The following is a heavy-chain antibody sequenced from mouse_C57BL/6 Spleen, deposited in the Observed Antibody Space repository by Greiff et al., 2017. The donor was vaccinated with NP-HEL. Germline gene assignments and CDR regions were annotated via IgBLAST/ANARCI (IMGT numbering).Heavy chain of an antibody. CDR1: GFTFSSYA. J-gene: IGHJ2*01. Sequence: EVQLVESGGGLVKPGGSLKLSCAASGFTFSSYAMSWVRQTPEKRLEWVATISDGGSYTYYPDNVKGRFTISRDNAKNNLYLQMSHLKSEDTAMYYCARESDYYGSPFDYWGQGTTLTVSS. CDR3: ARESDYYGSPFDY. CDR2: ISDGGSYT. V-gene: IGHV5-4*01. D-gene: IGHD1-1*01.